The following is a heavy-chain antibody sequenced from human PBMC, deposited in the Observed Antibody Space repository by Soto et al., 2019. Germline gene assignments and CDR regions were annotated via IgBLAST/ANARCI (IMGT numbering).Heavy chain of an antibody. J-gene: IGHJ6*01. V-gene: IGHV4-39*01. D-gene: IGHD2-2*01. CDR3: ARLNIPVALYGVDV. CDR2: IYNSGSGRT. CDR1: GGSISSSSYY. Sequence: SETLSLTCTVSGGSISSSSYYWGWIRQPPGKGLDLIATIYNSGSGRTHYNPSLKGRVTISADTSKKQFSLEVRSVIAADTAVDDCARLNIPVALYGVDVGGQGTTVTVYS.